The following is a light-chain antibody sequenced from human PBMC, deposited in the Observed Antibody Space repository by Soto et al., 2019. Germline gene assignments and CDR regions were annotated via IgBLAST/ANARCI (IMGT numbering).Light chain of an antibody. V-gene: IGLV6-57*04. CDR2: ENN. CDR1: SGSVASNH. CDR3: QSYDSNNVV. J-gene: IGLJ3*02. Sequence: NFMLTQPHSVSESQGKTVTISCTRSSGSVASNHVQWYQQRPGSAPTTLIYENNQRPSGVPDRFSGSVDSSSNSASLTISGLKTEDEADYYCQSYDSNNVVFGGGTKLTVL.